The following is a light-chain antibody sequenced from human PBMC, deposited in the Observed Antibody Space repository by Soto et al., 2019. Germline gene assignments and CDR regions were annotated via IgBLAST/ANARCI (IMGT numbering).Light chain of an antibody. J-gene: IGLJ3*02. CDR2: YDS. V-gene: IGLV3-21*04. CDR3: QVWDSSSDHPGNWV. CDR1: NIGSKS. Sequence: SYELTQPPSVSVAPGKTARITCGGNNIGSKSVHWYQQKPGQAPVLVIYYDSDRPSGIPERFSGSNSGNTATLTISRVEAGDEADYYCQVWDSSSDHPGNWVFGGGTKVPS.